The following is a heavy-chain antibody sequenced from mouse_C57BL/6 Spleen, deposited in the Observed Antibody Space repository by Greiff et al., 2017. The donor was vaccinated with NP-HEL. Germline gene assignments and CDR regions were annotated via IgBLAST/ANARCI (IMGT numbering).Heavy chain of an antibody. D-gene: IGHD1-1*01. J-gene: IGHJ4*01. V-gene: IGHV1-26*01. CDR1: GYTFTDYY. CDR3: ATPSSYVDAMDY. CDR2: INPNNGGT. Sequence: EVQLQQSGPELVKPGASVKISCKASGYTFTDYYMNWVKQSHGKSLEWIGDINPNNGGTSYNQKFKGKATLTVDKSSSTAYMELRSLTSEDSAVYYCATPSSYVDAMDYWGQGTSVTVSS.